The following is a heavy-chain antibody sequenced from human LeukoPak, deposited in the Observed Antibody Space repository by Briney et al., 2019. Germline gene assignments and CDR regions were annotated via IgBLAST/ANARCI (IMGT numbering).Heavy chain of an antibody. CDR1: GFTFSSHG. Sequence: GGSLRLSCAASGFTFSSHGMNWVRQAPGKGLEWVSGISPSGGITYYTDSVKGRFTISRDNSKNTLYLQMNSLRAEDTAVYYCAKLYCSGGSCYSAAYYFDYWGQGTLVTVSS. D-gene: IGHD2-15*01. CDR3: AKLYCSGGSCYSAAYYFDY. J-gene: IGHJ4*02. CDR2: ISPSGGIT. V-gene: IGHV3-23*01.